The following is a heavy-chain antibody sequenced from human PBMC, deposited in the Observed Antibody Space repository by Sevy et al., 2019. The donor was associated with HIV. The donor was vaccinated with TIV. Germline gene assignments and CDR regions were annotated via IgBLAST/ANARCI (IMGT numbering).Heavy chain of an antibody. D-gene: IGHD3-22*01. V-gene: IGHV1-24*01. Sequence: ASVKVSCKVSGYTLTELSMHWVRQAPGKGLEWMGGFDPEDGETIYAQKFQGRVTMTEDTSTDTAYMELSSLRSEDTAVYYCATAGRITMIVVGYYFDYWGQGTLVIVSS. CDR1: GYTLTELS. CDR3: ATAGRITMIVVGYYFDY. CDR2: FDPEDGET. J-gene: IGHJ4*02.